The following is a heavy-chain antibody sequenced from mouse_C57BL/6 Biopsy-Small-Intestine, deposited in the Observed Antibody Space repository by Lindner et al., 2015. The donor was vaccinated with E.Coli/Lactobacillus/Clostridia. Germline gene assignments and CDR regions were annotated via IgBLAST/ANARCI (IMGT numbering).Heavy chain of an antibody. CDR2: IYPGSGTT. CDR1: GYTFTDYY. D-gene: IGHD6-1*01. CDR3: GRGGNRYAMDY. V-gene: IGHV1-76*01. J-gene: IGHJ4*01. Sequence: VQQQESGAELVRPGASVKLSCKASGYTFTDYYINWVKQRPGQGLEWIARIYPGSGTTYYNEKFKGKATLTAEKSSRTAYMQLSSLTSEDSTVYFCGRGGNRYAMDYWGQGTSVTVSS.